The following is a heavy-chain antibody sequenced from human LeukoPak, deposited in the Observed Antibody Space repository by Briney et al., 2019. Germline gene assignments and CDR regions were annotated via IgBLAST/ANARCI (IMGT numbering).Heavy chain of an antibody. V-gene: IGHV1-3*01. CDR1: GFPFTSYA. J-gene: IGHJ2*01. Sequence: ASVKVSCKASGFPFTSYAIHWVRQAPGQRLEWMGWVNADNSNTKYSQEFQGRVTITRDTSASTAYMELRSLRSDDTAVYYCARVGGYYPSHWYFDLWGRGTLVTVSS. CDR2: VNADNSNT. D-gene: IGHD3-22*01. CDR3: ARVGGYYPSHWYFDL.